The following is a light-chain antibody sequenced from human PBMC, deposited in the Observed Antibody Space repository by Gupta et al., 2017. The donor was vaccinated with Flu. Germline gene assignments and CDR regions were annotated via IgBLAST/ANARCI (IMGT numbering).Light chain of an antibody. J-gene: IGKJ3*01. CDR1: QSVLYSSNNKNY. CDR3: QQDYSTPS. V-gene: IGKV4-1*01. CDR2: WAS. Sequence: DIVMTQSPDSLAVSLGERATINCKSSQSVLYSSNNKNYLAWYQQKPGQPPKLLIYWASTRESGVPDRFRGSGSGTDFTLTISSLQAEDVAVYYCQQDYSTPSFGHGTKVDIK.